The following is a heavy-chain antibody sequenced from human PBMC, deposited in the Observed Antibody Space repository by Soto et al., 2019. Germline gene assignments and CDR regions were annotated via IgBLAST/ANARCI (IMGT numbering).Heavy chain of an antibody. CDR1: GFSLSTSGLG. Sequence: QITLKESGPTLVRPTQTLTLTCTFSGFSLSTSGLGVGWIRQPPGKALEWLALIYWNDDKRYSPSLKARLTITKDTSKNQVVLTMTNIDPVDTDTYYCAHRPSGWYRLDFWGQGTLVTVSS. J-gene: IGHJ4*02. D-gene: IGHD6-19*01. CDR2: IYWNDDK. CDR3: AHRPSGWYRLDF. V-gene: IGHV2-5*01.